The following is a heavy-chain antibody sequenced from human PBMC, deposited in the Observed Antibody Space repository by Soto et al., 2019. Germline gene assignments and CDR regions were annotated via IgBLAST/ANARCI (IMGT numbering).Heavy chain of an antibody. D-gene: IGHD4-17*01. CDR3: AKGGDYGDWFSRHPMDV. V-gene: IGHV3-30*18. J-gene: IGHJ6*02. Sequence: QVQLVESGGGVVQPGRSLRLSCAASGFTFSSYGMHWVRQAPGKGLEWVAVISYDGSNKYYADSVKGRFTISRDNSKNTLYLQMNSLRAEDTAVYYCAKGGDYGDWFSRHPMDVWGQGTTVTVSS. CDR1: GFTFSSYG. CDR2: ISYDGSNK.